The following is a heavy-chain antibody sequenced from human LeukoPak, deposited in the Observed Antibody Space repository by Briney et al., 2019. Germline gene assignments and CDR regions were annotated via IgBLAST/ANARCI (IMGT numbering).Heavy chain of an antibody. CDR1: GGSISSSSYY. J-gene: IGHJ3*02. D-gene: IGHD1-1*01. CDR2: IYHSGST. V-gene: IGHV4-30-2*01. CDR3: ARGPRTGTTGLRCFDI. Sequence: SETLSLTCTVSGGSISSSSYYWGWIRQPPGKGLEWIGYIYHSGSTYYNPSLKSRVTISVDRSKDQFSLKLSSVTAADTAVYYCARGPRTGTTGLRCFDIWGQGTMVTVSS.